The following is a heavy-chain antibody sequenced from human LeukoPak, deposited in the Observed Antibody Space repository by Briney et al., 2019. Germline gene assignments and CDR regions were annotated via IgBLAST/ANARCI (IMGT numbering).Heavy chain of an antibody. CDR3: AREAKDYYDSSGYYYVFDY. D-gene: IGHD3-22*01. CDR1: GYTFTSYG. J-gene: IGHJ4*02. V-gene: IGHV1-18*01. CDR2: ISAYNGNT. Sequence: ASVKVSCKASGYTFTSYGISWVRQAPGQGLEWMGWISAYNGNTNYAQKLQGRVTMTTDTSTSTAYMELRSLRSVDTAVYYCAREAKDYYDSSGYYYVFDYWGQGTLVTVSS.